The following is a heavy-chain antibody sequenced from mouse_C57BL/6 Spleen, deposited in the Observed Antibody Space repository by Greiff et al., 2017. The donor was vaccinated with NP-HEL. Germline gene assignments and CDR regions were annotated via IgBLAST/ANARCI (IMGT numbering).Heavy chain of an antibody. V-gene: IGHV14-2*01. D-gene: IGHD1-1*01. CDR1: GFNIKDYY. CDR3: ASLYYYGSREYYFDY. CDR2: IDPEDGET. Sequence: EVQLQESGAELVKPGASVKLSCTASGFNIKDYYMHWVKQRTEQGLEWIGRIDPEDGETQYAPKFQGKATITADTSSNTAYLQLSSLTSEDTAVYYCASLYYYGSREYYFDYWGQGTTLTVSS. J-gene: IGHJ2*01.